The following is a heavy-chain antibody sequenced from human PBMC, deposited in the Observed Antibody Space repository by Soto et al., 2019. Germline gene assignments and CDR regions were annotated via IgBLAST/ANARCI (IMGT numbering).Heavy chain of an antibody. CDR1: GFTFSSSY. Sequence: EVQLVESGGGLVKPGGSLRLSCAASGFTFSSSYMTWVRQAPGKGLEWVANIKQDGSEKNYVDSVRGRFTTSRDNVKNSVFLQMNDLRVDDTAVYYCASRRAGNDFWGQGALVTVSS. CDR3: ASRRAGNDF. V-gene: IGHV3-7*03. J-gene: IGHJ4*02. CDR2: IKQDGSEK.